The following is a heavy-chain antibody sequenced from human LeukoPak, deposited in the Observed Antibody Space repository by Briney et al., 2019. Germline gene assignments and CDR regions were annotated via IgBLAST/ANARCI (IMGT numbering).Heavy chain of an antibody. CDR2: ISWDGEGT. V-gene: IGHV3-43*01. D-gene: IGHD2-8*02. J-gene: IGHJ4*02. Sequence: GGSLRLSCAASGFNFEDYTMHWVRQVPGKAPEWVCLISWDGEGTYADSVKGRFTISRDNSKNSLSLQMNSLKIEDSALYYCANSRTGYLHWGQGTLVTVSS. CDR1: GFNFEDYT. CDR3: ANSRTGYLH.